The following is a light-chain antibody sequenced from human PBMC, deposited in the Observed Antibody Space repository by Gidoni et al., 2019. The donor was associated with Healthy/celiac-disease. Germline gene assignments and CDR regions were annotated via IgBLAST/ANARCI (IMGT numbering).Light chain of an antibody. J-gene: IGKJ5*01. CDR3: QQYGSSPQIT. CDR1: QSVSRSY. Sequence: EIVLTQSPATLSLSPGERATLSCGAIQSVSRSYLAWYQQKPGLAPRILIYDASSRATGIPDRFSGSGYGTDFTLTISRLEPEDFAVYYCQQYGSSPQITFGKGTRLEIK. V-gene: IGKV3D-20*01. CDR2: DAS.